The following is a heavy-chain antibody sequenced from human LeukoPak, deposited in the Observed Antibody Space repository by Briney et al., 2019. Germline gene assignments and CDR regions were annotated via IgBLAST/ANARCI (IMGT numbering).Heavy chain of an antibody. J-gene: IGHJ4*02. Sequence: GGSLRLSCAASGFTFSTQEMTWVRQAPGKGLEWVSYISSNSRTIYYADSVKGRFTISRDNTRNSVFLQLNSLRVEDTGVYYCARGSYTGFDLYFDYWGQGTRVPV. D-gene: IGHD5-12*01. CDR3: ARGSYTGFDLYFDY. CDR2: ISSNSRTI. V-gene: IGHV3-48*03. CDR1: GFTFSTQE.